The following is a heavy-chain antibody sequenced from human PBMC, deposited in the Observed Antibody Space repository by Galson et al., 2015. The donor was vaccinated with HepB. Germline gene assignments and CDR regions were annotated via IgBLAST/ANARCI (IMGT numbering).Heavy chain of an antibody. Sequence: SLRLSCAASGFTFSSYTMNWVRQAPGKGLEWISYISTSSETIHYADSVKGRLTISRDNAKNSLYLEMNSLRDDDTAVYYCTRVPYDYVWGSYRVALLGDVWGQGTTVIVSS. CDR2: ISTSSETI. CDR3: TRVPYDYVWGSYRVALLGDV. D-gene: IGHD3-16*02. J-gene: IGHJ6*02. CDR1: GFTFSSYT. V-gene: IGHV3-48*02.